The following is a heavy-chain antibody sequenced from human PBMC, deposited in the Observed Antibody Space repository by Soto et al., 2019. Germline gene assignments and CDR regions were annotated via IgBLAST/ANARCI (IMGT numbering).Heavy chain of an antibody. CDR3: ARDAVALDF. CDR2: ILYDGSNK. D-gene: IGHD2-15*01. V-gene: IGHV3-30-3*01. CDR1: GFTLSSYA. Sequence: QVQLVESGGGVVQPGRSLRLSCAASGFTLSSYAMHWVRQAPGKGLEWVAVILYDGSNKYYADSVKGRFSISRDNSKNTLYLQMSSLTTEDTAVYYCARDAVALDFWGQGTLVTVSS. J-gene: IGHJ4*02.